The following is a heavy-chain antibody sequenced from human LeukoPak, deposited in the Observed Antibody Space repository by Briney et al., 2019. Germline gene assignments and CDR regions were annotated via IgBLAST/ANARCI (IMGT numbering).Heavy chain of an antibody. D-gene: IGHD3-3*01. V-gene: IGHV3-21*04. Sequence: PGGSLRLSCAASGFTYRTYTLHWVRQDPGKGLEWVAGISSSSDYIYYAESVKGRFTISRDNARNSLFLQMNSLRAEDSAVYHCARLSFGVVIKPPYHYYYMDVWGKGTTVTLSS. CDR3: ARLSFGVVIKPPYHYYYMDV. CDR2: ISSSSDYI. CDR1: GFTYRTYT. J-gene: IGHJ6*03.